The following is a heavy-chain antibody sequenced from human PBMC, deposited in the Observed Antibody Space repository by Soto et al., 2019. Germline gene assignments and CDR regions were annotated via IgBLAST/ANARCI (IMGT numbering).Heavy chain of an antibody. CDR2: ISAYNGNT. CDR1: GYTFTSYG. CDR3: TGYLTNTGLQAADGVYYYCMDV. J-gene: IGHJ6*02. D-gene: IGHD6-25*01. Sequence: QVQLVQSGAEVKKPGASVKVSCKASGYTFTSYGITWVRQAPGQGLEWMGWISAYNGNTNYAQKLQGRVTMTTDTTSSTAYRELGSLRPDAASEYYNTGYLTNTGLQAADGVYYYCMDVWGQGTTVTVSS. V-gene: IGHV1-18*01.